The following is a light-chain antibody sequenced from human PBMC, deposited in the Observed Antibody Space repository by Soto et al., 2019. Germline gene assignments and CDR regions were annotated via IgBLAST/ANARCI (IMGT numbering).Light chain of an antibody. CDR1: QSVFDSSDNKNY. V-gene: IGKV4-1*01. CDR3: QQYFTTPIT. Sequence: DLLMTQSPDFLAVSLGERATINCRSSQSVFDSSDNKNYLAWYQQKPGQPPKLLIYWASTRESGVPDRFSGSGSGTGFTLTISSLQTEDVAVYYCQQYFTTPITFGQGTRLEIK. J-gene: IGKJ5*01. CDR2: WAS.